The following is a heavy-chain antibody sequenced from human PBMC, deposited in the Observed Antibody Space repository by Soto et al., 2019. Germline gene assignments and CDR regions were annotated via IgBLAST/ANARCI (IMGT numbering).Heavy chain of an antibody. V-gene: IGHV3-30*18. Sequence: LSLSCAASGFTFSSYGMHWVRQAPGKGLEWVAVISYDGSNKYYADSVKGRFTISRDNSKNTLYLQMNSLRAEDTAVYYCAKDRYCSGGSCKYYYYYGMDVWGQGTTVTVSS. CDR2: ISYDGSNK. CDR1: GFTFSSYG. D-gene: IGHD2-15*01. J-gene: IGHJ6*02. CDR3: AKDRYCSGGSCKYYYYYGMDV.